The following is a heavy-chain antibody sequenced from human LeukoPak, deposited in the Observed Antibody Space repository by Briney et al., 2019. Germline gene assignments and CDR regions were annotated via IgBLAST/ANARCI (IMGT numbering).Heavy chain of an antibody. Sequence: PGGSLRLSCAASGFTFSSYGMSWVRQAPGKGLEWVSYIGISSSTIDYADSVKGRFTISRDNAKNSLYLQMNSLRAEDTAVYYCARDSGYAFDIWGQGTMVTVSS. CDR3: ARDSGYAFDI. CDR2: IGISSSTI. V-gene: IGHV3-48*01. J-gene: IGHJ3*02. D-gene: IGHD1-26*01. CDR1: GFTFSSYG.